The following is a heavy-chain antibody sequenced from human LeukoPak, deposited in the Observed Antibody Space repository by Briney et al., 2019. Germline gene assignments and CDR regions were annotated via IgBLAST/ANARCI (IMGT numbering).Heavy chain of an antibody. CDR2: IYSGGST. V-gene: IGHV3-53*01. J-gene: IGHJ4*02. Sequence: QAGGSLRLSCAASGFTVSSDYMSWVRQAPGKGLEWVSVIYSGGSTYYADSVKGRFTISRDNSKNTLYLQMNSLRAEDTAVYYCASSSRLELFDYWGQGTLVTVSS. CDR1: GFTVSSDY. D-gene: IGHD5-24*01. CDR3: ASSSRLELFDY.